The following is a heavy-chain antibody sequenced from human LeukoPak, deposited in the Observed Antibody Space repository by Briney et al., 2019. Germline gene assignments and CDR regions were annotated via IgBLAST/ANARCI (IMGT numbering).Heavy chain of an antibody. V-gene: IGHV3-43D*03. CDR1: GFTFDDYA. J-gene: IGHJ4*02. D-gene: IGHD2-2*01. CDR2: ISWDGGST. Sequence: GGSLRLSCAASGFTFDDYAMHWVRQAPGKGLEWVSLISWDGGSTYYADSVKGRFTISRDNSKNSLYLQMNSLRAEDTALYYCAKDQSPGSCSSTSCFPPTSIDYWGQGTLVTVSS. CDR3: AKDQSPGSCSSTSCFPPTSIDY.